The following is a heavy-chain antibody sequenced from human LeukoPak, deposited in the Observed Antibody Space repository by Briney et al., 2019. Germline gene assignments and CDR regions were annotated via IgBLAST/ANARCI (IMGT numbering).Heavy chain of an antibody. V-gene: IGHV3-21*04. CDR3: AKGVYGAAMVKGDAFDI. Sequence: PGGSLRLSCAASGFTFSSYSMNWVRQAPGKGLEWVSSISSSSSYIYYADSVKGRFTISRDNTKNSLYLQMNSLRAEDMALYYCAKGVYGAAMVKGDAFDIWGQGTMVTVSS. J-gene: IGHJ3*02. CDR1: GFTFSSYS. D-gene: IGHD4/OR15-4a*01. CDR2: ISSSSSYI.